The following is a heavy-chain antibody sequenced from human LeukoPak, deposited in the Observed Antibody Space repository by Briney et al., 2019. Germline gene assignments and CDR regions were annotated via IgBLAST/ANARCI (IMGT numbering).Heavy chain of an antibody. V-gene: IGHV4-31*03. CDR1: GGSISSGGYY. CDR2: IYYSGST. Sequence: SETLSLTCTVSGGSISSGGYYWSWIRQHPGKGLEWIGYIYYSGSTYYNPSLKSRVTISVDTSKNQFSLKLSSVTAADTAVYYCASSIAAAAVCGYDAFDIWGQGTMVTVSS. CDR3: ASSIAAAAVCGYDAFDI. D-gene: IGHD6-13*01. J-gene: IGHJ3*02.